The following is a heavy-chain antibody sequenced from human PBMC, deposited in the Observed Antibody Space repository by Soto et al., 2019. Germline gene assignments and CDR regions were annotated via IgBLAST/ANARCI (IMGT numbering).Heavy chain of an antibody. CDR3: ARDRGGDYGGS. V-gene: IGHV1-69*08. J-gene: IGHJ5*02. D-gene: IGHD4-17*01. Sequence: QVQLVQSGAEVKKPGSSVKVSCKASGGTFSSYTISWVRQAPGQGLEWMGRIIPILGIANYAQKFQGRVTITADKSTSTAYMELSSLRSEDTAVYYWARDRGGDYGGSWGQGTLVTVSS. CDR1: GGTFSSYT. CDR2: IIPILGIA.